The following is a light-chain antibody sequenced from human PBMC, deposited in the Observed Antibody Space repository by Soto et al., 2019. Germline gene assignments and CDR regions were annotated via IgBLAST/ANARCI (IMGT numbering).Light chain of an antibody. J-gene: IGKJ3*01. CDR3: QQNYSNPHT. V-gene: IGKV1-39*01. Sequence: DIPMTPSPSSLSASVRDRVTITCRASQSIRSYLDWYQQKPGKAPKLLIYAASSLQSGVPSRFSGSGSGTDFTLTISSLQPEDFATYYCQQNYSNPHTFGPGTKVDIK. CDR1: QSIRSY. CDR2: AAS.